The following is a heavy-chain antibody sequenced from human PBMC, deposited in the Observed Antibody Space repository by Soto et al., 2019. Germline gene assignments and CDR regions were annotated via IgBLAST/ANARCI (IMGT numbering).Heavy chain of an antibody. D-gene: IGHD6-19*01. Sequence: QVQLVQSGAEEKKPGASVKVSCKASGYTFTGYAMHWVRQAPGQRLEWMGWINAGNGNTKYSQKFQGRVTITRDTSGSTAYVELSSLRSADTAVYYCASAVAVAADFDYWGQGTLVTVSS. CDR3: ASAVAVAADFDY. V-gene: IGHV1-3*05. J-gene: IGHJ4*02. CDR2: INAGNGNT. CDR1: GYTFTGYA.